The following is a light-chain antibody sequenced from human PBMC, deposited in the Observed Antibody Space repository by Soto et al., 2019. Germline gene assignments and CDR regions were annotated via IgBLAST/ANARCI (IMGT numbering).Light chain of an antibody. Sequence: EIVLTQSPGTPSLSPGERATLSCRASQSVSSSYLAWYQQKPGQAPRLLIYGASSRATGIPDRFSGSGSGTDFTLTISRLEPEDFAVYYCQHQRTFGQGTKLEIK. CDR3: QHQRT. V-gene: IGKV3-20*01. CDR1: QSVSSSY. CDR2: GAS. J-gene: IGKJ2*01.